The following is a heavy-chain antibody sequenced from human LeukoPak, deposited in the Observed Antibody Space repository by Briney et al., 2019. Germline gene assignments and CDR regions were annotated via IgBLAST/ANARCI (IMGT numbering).Heavy chain of an antibody. CDR2: MNPNSGNK. Sequence: GASVKVSCKASGYTFTSYDINWVRQATGQGLEWMGRMNPNSGNKGYAQKFQGRVTITRNTSISTAYMELSSLRSEDTAVYYCARAPRITMVRGVIYWFDPWGQGTLVTVSS. J-gene: IGHJ5*02. CDR1: GYTFTSYD. V-gene: IGHV1-8*03. D-gene: IGHD3-10*01. CDR3: ARAPRITMVRGVIYWFDP.